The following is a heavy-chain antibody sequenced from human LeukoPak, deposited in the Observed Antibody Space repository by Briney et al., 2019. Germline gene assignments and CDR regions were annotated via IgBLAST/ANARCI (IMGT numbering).Heavy chain of an antibody. CDR2: IFYSGHS. CDR3: ARIDPLGFFDQ. V-gene: IGHV4-59*12. J-gene: IGHJ4*02. CDR1: GAFSSRYY. Sequence: PSETLSLACSVSGAFSSRYYWSWVRQPLGKGLEWLGSIFYSGHSNYNASLTSRISMSVDTSKAQFSLELTSATAADTALYYCARIDPLGFFDQWGPGTLVTVSS. D-gene: IGHD6-25*01.